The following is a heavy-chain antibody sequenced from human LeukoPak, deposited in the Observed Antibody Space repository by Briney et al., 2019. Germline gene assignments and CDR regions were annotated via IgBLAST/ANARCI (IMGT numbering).Heavy chain of an antibody. CDR1: GGSFSGYY. CDR2: INHSGST. D-gene: IGHD6-19*01. V-gene: IGHV4-34*01. J-gene: IGHJ5*02. Sequence: SETLSLTCAVYGGSFSGYYWSWIRQPPGKGLEWIGEINHSGSTNYNPSLKSRVTISVDTSKNQFSLKLSSVTAADTAVYYCARVMLKYSSGRDPGGWFDPWGQGTLVTVSS. CDR3: ARVMLKYSSGRDPGGWFDP.